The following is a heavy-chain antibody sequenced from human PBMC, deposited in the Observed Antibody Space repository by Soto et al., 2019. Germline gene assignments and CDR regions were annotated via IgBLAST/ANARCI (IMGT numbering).Heavy chain of an antibody. CDR1: GFTFSYYG. D-gene: IGHD1-26*01. V-gene: IGHV3-30*03. CDR3: TRDQTQVPIGTFDM. Sequence: LRLSCVVSGFTFSYYGFHWVRQAPGKGLEWVAMISYDGSQQSSADSVKGRFTISRDNSKNTLYLQMNSLRLEDTAVYYCTRDQTQVPIGTFDMWGQGTMVTVSS. J-gene: IGHJ3*02. CDR2: ISYDGSQQ.